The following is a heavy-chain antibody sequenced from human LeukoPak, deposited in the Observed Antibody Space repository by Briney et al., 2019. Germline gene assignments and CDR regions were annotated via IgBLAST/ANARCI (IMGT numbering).Heavy chain of an antibody. CDR1: GYTLTELS. Sequence: GASVKVSCKVSGYTLTELSMHWVRQAPGKGLEWMGGFDPEDGETIYAQKFQGRVTMTRDTSTSTVYMELSSLRSEDTAVYYCARDDSSGYYGDYWGQGTLVTVSS. CDR2: FDPEDGET. V-gene: IGHV1-24*01. J-gene: IGHJ4*02. D-gene: IGHD3-22*01. CDR3: ARDDSSGYYGDY.